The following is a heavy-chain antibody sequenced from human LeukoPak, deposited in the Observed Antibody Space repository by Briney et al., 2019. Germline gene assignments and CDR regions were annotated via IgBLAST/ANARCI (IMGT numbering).Heavy chain of an antibody. D-gene: IGHD4-17*01. Sequence: ASVKVSCKASGYTFTSYGISWVRQAPGQGLEWMGWISAYNGNTNYAQKLQGRVTMTTDTSTSTAYMELRSLRSDDTAVYYCARDRSDSGDYVLLGRWGQGTLVTSPQ. J-gene: IGHJ4*02. CDR2: ISAYNGNT. CDR3: ARDRSDSGDYVLLGR. V-gene: IGHV1-18*01. CDR1: GYTFTSYG.